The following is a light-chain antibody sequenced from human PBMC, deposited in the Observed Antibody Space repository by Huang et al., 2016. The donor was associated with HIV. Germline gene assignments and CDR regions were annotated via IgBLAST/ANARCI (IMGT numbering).Light chain of an antibody. CDR2: AAS. CDR1: QAISNA. CDR3: LQHHAYPRT. Sequence: DIQMTQSPSVMSASVGDKVTFTCRASQAISNALVWFQQKPGIAPKLLIYAASSLQSGVPSRCSGSGYETKFTLTISSLQPEDFATYYCLQHHAYPRTFGPGTKVEVK. V-gene: IGKV1-17*03. J-gene: IGKJ1*01.